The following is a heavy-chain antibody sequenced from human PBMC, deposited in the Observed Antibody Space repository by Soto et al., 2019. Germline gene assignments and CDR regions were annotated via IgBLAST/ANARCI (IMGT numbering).Heavy chain of an antibody. Sequence: PGGSLRLSCAASGFTFSTYAMYWVRQAPGRGLEWVAVISDDGNTKYYADSVKGRFTISRDSSRNTLYLQIYSLRAEDAAVYYCASSYFYDSGGYYPFDYWGQGTRVTVSS. CDR2: ISDDGNTK. CDR1: GFTFSTYA. CDR3: ASSYFYDSGGYYPFDY. J-gene: IGHJ4*02. V-gene: IGHV3-30-3*01. D-gene: IGHD3-22*01.